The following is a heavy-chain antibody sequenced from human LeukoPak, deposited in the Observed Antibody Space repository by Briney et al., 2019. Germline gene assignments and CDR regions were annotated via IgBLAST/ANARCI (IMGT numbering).Heavy chain of an antibody. V-gene: IGHV5-51*01. CDR2: IYPGDSDT. CDR1: GYSFTSYW. Sequence: PGESLKISCKGSGYSFTSYWIGWVRQMPGKGLEWMWIIYPGDSDTRYSPSFQGQVTLSADKSISTAYLQWSSLKASDTAMYCCARHLGSSWYYFDYWGQGTLVTVSS. CDR3: ARHLGSSWYYFDY. D-gene: IGHD6-13*01. J-gene: IGHJ4*02.